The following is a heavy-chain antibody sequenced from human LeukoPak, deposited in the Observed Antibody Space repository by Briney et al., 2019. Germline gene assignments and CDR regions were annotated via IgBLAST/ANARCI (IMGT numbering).Heavy chain of an antibody. D-gene: IGHD5-12*01. Sequence: ASVRASCKASVYTFTSYGISWVRQAPGQGLEWMGWISAYNGNTNYAQKLQGRVTMTTDTSTSTAYMELRSLRSDDTAVYYCARVTVATLEDYWGQGTLVTVSS. CDR3: ARVTVATLEDY. CDR1: VYTFTSYG. V-gene: IGHV1-18*01. J-gene: IGHJ4*02. CDR2: ISAYNGNT.